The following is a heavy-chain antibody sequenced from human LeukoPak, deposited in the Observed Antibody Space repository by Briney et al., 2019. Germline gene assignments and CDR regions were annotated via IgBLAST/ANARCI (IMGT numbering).Heavy chain of an antibody. V-gene: IGHV3-21*04. D-gene: IGHD6-19*01. CDR3: AKDLLEGYSSGCFDY. Sequence: PGGSLRFSCAASGFAFSSYSINWVRQAPGKGLEWVSSISSSSSYIYYADSVRGRFTISRDNAKNSLYLQMNSLRAEDTALYYCAKDLLEGYSSGCFDYWGQGTLVTVSS. CDR2: ISSSSSYI. J-gene: IGHJ4*02. CDR1: GFAFSSYS.